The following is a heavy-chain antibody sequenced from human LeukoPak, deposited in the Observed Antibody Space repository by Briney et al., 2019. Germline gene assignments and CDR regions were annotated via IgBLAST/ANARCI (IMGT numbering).Heavy chain of an antibody. Sequence: GGSLRLSCAASGFTVSSNYMSWVRQAPGKGLEWVSVIYSGGTTYYADSVKGRFTISRDNSKNTLYLQLNSLRAEDTAVYYCARVSGSYSPDWYFDLWGRGTLATVSS. CDR2: IYSGGTT. D-gene: IGHD1-26*01. J-gene: IGHJ2*01. V-gene: IGHV3-53*01. CDR3: ARVSGSYSPDWYFDL. CDR1: GFTVSSNY.